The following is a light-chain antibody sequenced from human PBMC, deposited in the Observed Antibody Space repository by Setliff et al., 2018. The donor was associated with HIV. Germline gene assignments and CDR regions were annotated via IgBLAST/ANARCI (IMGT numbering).Light chain of an antibody. CDR1: SSDVGSYNL. V-gene: IGLV2-23*02. CDR2: EVS. Sequence: QSALTQPASVSGSPGQSITLSCTGTSSDVGSYNLVSWYQHHPGKAPKLMIYEVSKRPSGVSNRFSGSKSGNTASLTISGLQAEDEADYYCCSYAGSSTYVFGTVTKVTVL. J-gene: IGLJ1*01. CDR3: CSYAGSSTYV.